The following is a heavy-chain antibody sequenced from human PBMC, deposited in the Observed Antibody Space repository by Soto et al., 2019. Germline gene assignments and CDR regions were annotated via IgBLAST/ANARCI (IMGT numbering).Heavy chain of an antibody. D-gene: IGHD3-10*01. CDR2: MNPNSGNT. CDR3: ARGERLLWLGELLYNWFDP. V-gene: IGHV1-8*01. CDR1: GYTFTTYD. J-gene: IGHJ5*02. Sequence: ASVKVSCKASGYTFTTYDINWVRQATGQGLEWMGWMNPNSGNTGYAQKFQGRVTMTRNTSMSTAYMELSSLRSEDTAVYYCARGERLLWLGELLYNWFDPWGQGTLVTVSS.